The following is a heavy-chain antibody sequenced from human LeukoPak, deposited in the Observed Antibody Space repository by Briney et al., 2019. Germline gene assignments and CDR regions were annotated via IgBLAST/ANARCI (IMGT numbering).Heavy chain of an antibody. J-gene: IGHJ4*02. CDR3: ANPTTRAADY. D-gene: IGHD6-25*01. CDR2: IRYDGSNK. Sequence: GGPLRLSCAASGFTFSSYGMHWVRQAPGKGLEWVAFIRYDGSNKYYADSVKGRFTIPRDNSKNTLYLQMNSLRAEDTAVYYCANPTTRAADYWGQGTLVTVSS. V-gene: IGHV3-30*02. CDR1: GFTFSSYG.